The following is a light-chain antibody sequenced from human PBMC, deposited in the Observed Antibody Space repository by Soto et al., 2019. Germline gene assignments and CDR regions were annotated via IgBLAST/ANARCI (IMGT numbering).Light chain of an antibody. J-gene: IGKJ1*01. CDR3: QQFGSTLWT. Sequence: EIVLTQSPGTLSLSPGDRAALSCRTSQSISSSYLAWYQQKPGQAPRLLIYGASNRAAGMPERFSGGGSGTDFTLTISRLEPEDFAVYYCQQFGSTLWTFGQGTKVDIK. V-gene: IGKV3-20*01. CDR1: QSISSSY. CDR2: GAS.